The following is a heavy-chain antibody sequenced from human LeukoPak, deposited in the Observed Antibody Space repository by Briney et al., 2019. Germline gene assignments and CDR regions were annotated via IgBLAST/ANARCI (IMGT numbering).Heavy chain of an antibody. CDR3: ARAAGDVGTYYDFWSGYYSYYFDY. CDR2: IYYSGST. Sequence: PSETLSLTCTVSGGSISSGGYYWRWIRQHPGKGLEWIGYIYYSGSTYYNPSLKSRVTISVDTSKNQFSLKLSSVTAADTAVYYCARAAGDVGTYYDFWSGYYSYYFDYWGQGTLVTVSS. CDR1: GGSISSGGYY. V-gene: IGHV4-31*03. J-gene: IGHJ4*02. D-gene: IGHD3-3*01.